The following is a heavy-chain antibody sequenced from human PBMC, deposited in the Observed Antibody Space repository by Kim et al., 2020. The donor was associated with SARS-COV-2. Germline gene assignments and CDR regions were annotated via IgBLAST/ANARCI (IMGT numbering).Heavy chain of an antibody. CDR1: GYTFTSYG. CDR3: ARGPLWFGEPTLGFGFDY. J-gene: IGHJ4*02. V-gene: IGHV1-18*04. Sequence: ASVKVSCKASGYTFTSYGISWVRQAPGQGLEWMGWISAYNGNTNYAQKLQGRVTMTTDTSTSTAYMELRSLRSDDTAVYYCARGPLWFGEPTLGFGFDYWGQGTLVTVSS. D-gene: IGHD3-10*01. CDR2: ISAYNGNT.